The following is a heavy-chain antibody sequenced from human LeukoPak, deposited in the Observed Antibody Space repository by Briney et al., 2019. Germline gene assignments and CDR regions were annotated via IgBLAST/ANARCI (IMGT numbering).Heavy chain of an antibody. J-gene: IGHJ5*02. CDR3: ARGNGGCSSTSCYTGDWFDP. Sequence: GASVTVSCKASGYTFTSYDINWVRQAPGQGLEWMGWMNPNSGNTGYAQKFQGRVTITRNTSISTAYMELSSLRSEDTAVYYCARGNGGCSSTSCYTGDWFDPWGQGTLVTVSS. CDR1: GYTFTSYD. CDR2: MNPNSGNT. D-gene: IGHD2-2*02. V-gene: IGHV1-8*03.